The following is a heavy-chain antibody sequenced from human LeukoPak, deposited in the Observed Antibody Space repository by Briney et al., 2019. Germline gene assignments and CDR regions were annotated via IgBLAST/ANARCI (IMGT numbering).Heavy chain of an antibody. J-gene: IGHJ4*02. CDR3: ARAPGDYDSSGYYDY. V-gene: IGHV4-59*12. D-gene: IGHD3-22*01. CDR1: GGSISSYY. Sequence: PSETLSPTCTVSGGSISSYYWSWIRQPPGKGLEWIGNIYYRGGTNYNPSLKSRLTISVDTSKNQFSLKLSSVTAADTAVYYCARAPGDYDSSGYYDYWGQGTLVTVSS. CDR2: IYYRGGT.